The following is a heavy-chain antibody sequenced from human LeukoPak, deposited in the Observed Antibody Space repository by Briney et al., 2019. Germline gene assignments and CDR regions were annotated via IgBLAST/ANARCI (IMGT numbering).Heavy chain of an antibody. V-gene: IGHV1-24*01. CDR3: ATVSAGAVAGTGRRADYYYYGMDV. D-gene: IGHD6-19*01. CDR2: FDPEDGET. CDR1: GYTLTELS. J-gene: IGHJ6*02. Sequence: ASVKVSRKVSGYTLTELSMHWVRQAPGKGLEWMGGFDPEDGETIYAQKFQGRVTMTEDTSTDTAYMELSSLRSEDTAVYYCATVSAGAVAGTGRRADYYYYGMDVWGQGTTVTVSS.